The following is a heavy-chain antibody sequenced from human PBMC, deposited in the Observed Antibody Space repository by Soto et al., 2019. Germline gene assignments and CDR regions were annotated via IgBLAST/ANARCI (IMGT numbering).Heavy chain of an antibody. CDR3: ARDPSFTIFGGVIPEYNWFAP. CDR1: GGTFSSYA. CDR2: IIPIFGTA. J-gene: IGHJ5*02. D-gene: IGHD3-3*01. V-gene: IGHV1-69*13. Sequence: SVKVSCKASGGTFSSYAISWVRQAPGQGLEWMGGIIPIFGTANYAQKFQGRVTITADESTSTAYMELSSLRSEDTAVYYCARDPSFTIFGGVIPEYNWFAPWGQGTLVTVSS.